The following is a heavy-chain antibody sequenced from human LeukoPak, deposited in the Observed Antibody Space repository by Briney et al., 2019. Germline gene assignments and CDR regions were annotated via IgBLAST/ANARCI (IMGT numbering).Heavy chain of an antibody. CDR3: ARDSSYYDTGDYFDY. Sequence: PGRSLRLSCAASGFTFSSYTMHWVRQAPGKGLEWVAVISYDGSNKYYADSVKGRFTISRDNSKNTLYLQMNSLRAEDTAVYYCARDSSYYDTGDYFDYWGQGTLVTVSS. V-gene: IGHV3-30*04. J-gene: IGHJ4*02. D-gene: IGHD3-22*01. CDR1: GFTFSSYT. CDR2: ISYDGSNK.